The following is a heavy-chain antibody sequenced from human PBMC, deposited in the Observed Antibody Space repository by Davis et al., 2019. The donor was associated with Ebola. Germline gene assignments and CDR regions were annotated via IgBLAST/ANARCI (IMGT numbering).Heavy chain of an antibody. CDR3: ARVRGGGYCSGGSCYVDY. J-gene: IGHJ4*02. CDR2: ISSSSSYI. V-gene: IGHV3-21*01. CDR1: GFTFSSYS. Sequence: LSLTCAASGFTFSSYSMNWVRQAPGKGLEWVSSISSSSSYIYYADSVKGRFTISRDNAKNSLCLQMNSLRAEDTAVYYCARVRGGGYCSGGSCYVDYWGQGTLVTVSS. D-gene: IGHD2-15*01.